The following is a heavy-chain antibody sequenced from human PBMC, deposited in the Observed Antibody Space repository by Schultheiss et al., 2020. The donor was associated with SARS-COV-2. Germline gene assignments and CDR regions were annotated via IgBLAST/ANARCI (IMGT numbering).Heavy chain of an antibody. V-gene: IGHV3-23*01. D-gene: IGHD2-2*01. J-gene: IGHJ6*02. CDR3: AKELEPAALKDYYYYYGMDV. Sequence: GESLKISCAASGFTFSSYAMSWVRQAPGKGLEWVSAISGSGGSTYYADSVKGRFTISRDNSKNTLYLQMNSLRAEDTAVYYCAKELEPAALKDYYYYYGMDVWGQGTTVTVSS. CDR1: GFTFSSYA. CDR2: ISGSGGST.